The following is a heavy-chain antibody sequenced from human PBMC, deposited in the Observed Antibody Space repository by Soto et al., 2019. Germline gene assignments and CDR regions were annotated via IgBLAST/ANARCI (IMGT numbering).Heavy chain of an antibody. D-gene: IGHD2-2*01. Sequence: PGESLKISCKGSGYSFTSYWIGWVRQIPWKGLEWMGIIYPGDSDTRYSPSFQGQVTISADKSISTAYLQWSSLKASDTAMYYCARQVQRSTSSREYYYYYYMDVWGKGTTVTVSS. CDR3: ARQVQRSTSSREYYYYYYMDV. J-gene: IGHJ6*03. CDR2: IYPGDSDT. V-gene: IGHV5-51*01. CDR1: GYSFTSYW.